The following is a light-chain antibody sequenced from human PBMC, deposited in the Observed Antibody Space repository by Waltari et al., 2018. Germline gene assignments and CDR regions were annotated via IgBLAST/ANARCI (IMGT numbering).Light chain of an antibody. J-gene: IGKJ1*01. CDR1: QSVTSN. CDR2: GAS. CDR3: QQYNNWPWT. Sequence: EIVMRQSPATLSVSPGERATLSCRASQSVTSNLAWYQQKPGQAPRLLIHGASTRATNIPARFSGSGSGTEFTLTISSLQSEDFGVYYCQQYNNWPWTFGQGTKVEIK. V-gene: IGKV3-15*01.